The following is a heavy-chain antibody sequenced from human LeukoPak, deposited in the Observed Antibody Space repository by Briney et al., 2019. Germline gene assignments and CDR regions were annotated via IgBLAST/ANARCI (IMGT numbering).Heavy chain of an antibody. CDR3: ARDAGYSYGHFDY. V-gene: IGHV1-2*02. D-gene: IGHD5-18*01. CDR2: INPNSGGT. J-gene: IGHJ4*02. CDR1: GYTFTGYY. Sequence: ASVKVSCKASGYTFTGYYIHWVRQAPGQGLEWMGWINPNSGGTNYAQKFQGRVTMTRDTSISTAYMELSRLRSDDTAVYYCARDAGYSYGHFDYWGQGTLVTVSS.